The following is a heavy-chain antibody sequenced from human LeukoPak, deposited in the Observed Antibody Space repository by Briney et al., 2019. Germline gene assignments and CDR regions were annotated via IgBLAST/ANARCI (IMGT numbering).Heavy chain of an antibody. V-gene: IGHV1-2*02. Sequence: ASVKVSCKASGYTFTGYYMHWVRQTPGQGLEWMGWINPNSGGTNYAQKFQGRVTMTRDTPISTAYMELSRLRSDDTAVYYCARMSEWFPPNGQFDPWGQGTLVTVSS. CDR2: INPNSGGT. CDR1: GYTFTGYY. J-gene: IGHJ5*02. D-gene: IGHD3-3*01. CDR3: ARMSEWFPPNGQFDP.